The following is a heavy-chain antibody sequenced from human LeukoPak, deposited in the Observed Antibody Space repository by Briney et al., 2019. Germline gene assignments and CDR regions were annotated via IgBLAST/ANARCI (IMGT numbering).Heavy chain of an antibody. J-gene: IGHJ4*02. CDR3: ARGKRGYSSQQQPAFDY. V-gene: IGHV4-61*01. D-gene: IGHD5-18*01. CDR2: IYYSGST. CDR1: GGSISSSSYY. Sequence: SETLSLTCTVSGGSISSSSYYWSWIRPPPGKGLEWIGYIYYSGSTNYNPSLKSRVTISVDTSKNQFSLKLSSVTAADTAVYYCARGKRGYSSQQQPAFDYWGQGTLVTVSS.